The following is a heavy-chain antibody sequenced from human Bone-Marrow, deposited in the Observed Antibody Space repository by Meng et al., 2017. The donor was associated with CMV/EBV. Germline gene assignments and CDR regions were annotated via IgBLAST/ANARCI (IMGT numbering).Heavy chain of an antibody. V-gene: IGHV1-2*02. D-gene: IGHD6-19*01. CDR1: GYTFTGYY. Sequence: ASVKVSCKASGYTFTGYYMHWVRQAPGQGLEWMGWINPNSGGTNYAQKFQGRVTMTGDTSISTAYMELSRLRSDDTAVYYCARDKLAVTGTFWFDPWGQGTRVPGSS. CDR3: ARDKLAVTGTFWFDP. CDR2: INPNSGGT. J-gene: IGHJ5*02.